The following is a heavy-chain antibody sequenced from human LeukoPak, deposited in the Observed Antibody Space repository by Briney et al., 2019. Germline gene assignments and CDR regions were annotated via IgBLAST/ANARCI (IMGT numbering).Heavy chain of an antibody. CDR3: AREPLYYDSSGYYDY. D-gene: IGHD3-22*01. CDR1: GFTFSSYG. J-gene: IGHJ4*02. V-gene: IGHV3-33*01. Sequence: GGSLRLSCAASGFTFSSYGMHWVRQAPGKGLEWVAVIWYDGSNKYYADSVKGRFTISRDNSKNTLYLQMNSLRAEDTAVYYCAREPLYYDSSGYYDYWSQGTLVTVSS. CDR2: IWYDGSNK.